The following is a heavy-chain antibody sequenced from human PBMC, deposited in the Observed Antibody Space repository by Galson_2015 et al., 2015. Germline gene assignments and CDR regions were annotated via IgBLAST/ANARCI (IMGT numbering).Heavy chain of an antibody. D-gene: IGHD2-2*01. V-gene: IGHV5-51*01. J-gene: IGHJ6*02. CDR1: GYSFTSYW. CDR3: ARQTDVPATVGHYYYYYGMDV. Sequence: QSGAEVKKPGESLKISCKGSGYSFTSYWIGWVRQMPGKGLEWMGIIYPGGSDTRYSPSFQGQVTISADKSIGTAYLQWSSLKASDPAMYYCARQTDVPATVGHYYYYYGMDVWGQGTTVTVSS. CDR2: IYPGGSDT.